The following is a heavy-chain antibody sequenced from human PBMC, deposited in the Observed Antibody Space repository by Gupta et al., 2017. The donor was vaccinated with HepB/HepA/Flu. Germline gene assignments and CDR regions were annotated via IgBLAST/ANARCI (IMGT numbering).Heavy chain of an antibody. J-gene: IGHJ6*02. CDR3: AIEYDFWSGYYLGQPLSYGMDV. V-gene: IGHV4-39*02. CDR2: IYYSGST. CDR1: GGSISSSSYY. Sequence: QLQLQESGPGLVKPSETLSLTCTVSGGSISSSSYYWGWIRQPPGKGLEWIGSIYYSGSTYYNPSLKSRVTISVDTSKNQFSLKLSSVTAADTAVYYCAIEYDFWSGYYLGQPLSYGMDVWGQGTTVTVSS. D-gene: IGHD3-3*01.